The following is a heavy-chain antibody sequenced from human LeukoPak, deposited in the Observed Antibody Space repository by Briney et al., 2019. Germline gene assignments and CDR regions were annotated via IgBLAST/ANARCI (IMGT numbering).Heavy chain of an antibody. V-gene: IGHV7-4-1*02. CDR1: GYTFTSYG. CDR2: INTNTGNP. Sequence: ASVKVSCKASGYTFTSYGISWVRQAPGQGLEWMGWINTNTGNPTYAQGFTGRFVFSLDTSVSTAYLQISSLKAEDTAVYYCARGGSTSLYGMDVWGQGTTVTVSS. CDR3: ARGGSTSLYGMDV. D-gene: IGHD2-2*01. J-gene: IGHJ6*02.